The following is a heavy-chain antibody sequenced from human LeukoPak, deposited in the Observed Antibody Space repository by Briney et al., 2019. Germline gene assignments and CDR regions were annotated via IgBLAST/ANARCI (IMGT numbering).Heavy chain of an antibody. D-gene: IGHD2-21*02. V-gene: IGHV4-34*01. Sequence: SETLSLTCAVYGGSFSGYYWSWLRQPPGKGLEWIGEINHSGSTNYNPSLKSRVTISVDTSKNQFSLKLSSVTAADTAVYYCARSGTYCGGDCGDYWGQGTLVTVSS. CDR3: ARSGTYCGGDCGDY. CDR1: GGSFSGYY. CDR2: INHSGST. J-gene: IGHJ4*02.